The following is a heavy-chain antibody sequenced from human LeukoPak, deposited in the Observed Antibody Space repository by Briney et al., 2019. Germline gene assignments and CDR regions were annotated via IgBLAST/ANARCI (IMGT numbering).Heavy chain of an antibody. J-gene: IGHJ5*02. CDR3: ARAGHYDFWSGYYTGWFDP. D-gene: IGHD3-3*01. V-gene: IGHV4-34*01. Sequence: SETLSLTCAVYGGSFSGYYWSWIRQPPEKGLEWIGEINHSGSTNYNPSLKSRVTISVDTSKNQCSLKLSSVTAADTAVYYCARAGHYDFWSGYYTGWFDPWGQGTLVTVSS. CDR1: GGSFSGYY. CDR2: INHSGST.